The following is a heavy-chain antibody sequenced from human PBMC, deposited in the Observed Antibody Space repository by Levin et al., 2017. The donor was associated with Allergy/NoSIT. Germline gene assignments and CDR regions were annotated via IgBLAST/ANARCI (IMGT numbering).Heavy chain of an antibody. D-gene: IGHD6-19*01. CDR3: ARVSDPIIAVAGTGVFDY. V-gene: IGHV6-1*01. J-gene: IGHJ4*02. CDR1: GDSVSSNSAA. CDR2: TYYRSKWYN. Sequence: SPTLSLPCAISGDSVSSNSAAWNWIRQSPSRGLEWLGRTYYRSKWYNDYAVSVKSRITINPDTSKNQFSLQLNSVTPEDTAVYYCARVSDPIIAVAGTGVFDYWGQGTLVTVSS.